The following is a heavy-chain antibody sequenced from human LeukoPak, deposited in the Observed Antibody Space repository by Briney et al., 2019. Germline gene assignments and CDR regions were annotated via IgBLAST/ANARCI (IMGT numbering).Heavy chain of an antibody. CDR2: INHSGST. CDR3: AREGKTTYYYDSSGYPFDY. Sequence: PSETLSLTCAVYGGSFSGYYWSWIRQPPGKGLEWIGEINHSGSTNYNPSLKSRVTISVDTSKNQFSLKLSSVTAADTAVYYCAREGKTTYYYDSSGYPFDYWGQGTLVTVSS. J-gene: IGHJ4*02. D-gene: IGHD3-22*01. CDR1: GGSFSGYY. V-gene: IGHV4-34*01.